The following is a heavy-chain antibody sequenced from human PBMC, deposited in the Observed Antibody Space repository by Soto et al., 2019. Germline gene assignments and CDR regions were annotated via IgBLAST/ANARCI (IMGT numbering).Heavy chain of an antibody. CDR3: ARGDGSYFDY. J-gene: IGHJ4*02. V-gene: IGHV3-30*09. D-gene: IGHD1-1*01. CDR1: GFTFSSYA. Sequence: QVQLVESGGGVVQPGRSLRLSCAASGFTFSSYAMHWVRQAPDKGLEWVAVIAYDGSNKYYADSVKGRFAISRDNSKNTLYLQMNSLRAEDTAVYYGARGDGSYFDYWGQGTLVTVSS. CDR2: IAYDGSNK.